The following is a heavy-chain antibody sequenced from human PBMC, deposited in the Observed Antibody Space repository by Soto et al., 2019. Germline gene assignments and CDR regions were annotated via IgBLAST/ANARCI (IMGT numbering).Heavy chain of an antibody. CDR3: AAALPITMVRGVRLSYYYGMDV. D-gene: IGHD3-10*01. J-gene: IGHJ6*02. CDR1: GFTFTSSA. V-gene: IGHV1-58*01. Sequence: ASVKVSCKASGFTFTSSAVQWVRQARGQRLEWIGWIVVGSGNTNYAQKFQERVTITRDMSTSTAYMELSSLRSEDTAVYYCAAALPITMVRGVRLSYYYGMDVWGRGTTVTVSS. CDR2: IVVGSGNT.